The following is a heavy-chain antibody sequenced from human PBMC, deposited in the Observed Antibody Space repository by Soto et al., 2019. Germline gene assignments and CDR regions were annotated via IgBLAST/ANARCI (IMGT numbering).Heavy chain of an antibody. Sequence: EVQLVESGGGLVQPGRSLRLSCVVSGFTLDDYAMHWVRQAPGKGLEWVSGINWNSASIGYAVSVKGRFTISKDNAKNSLHLQMNSLRAEDTALYYCAKDISSSGWYGDAFDIWGQGTMVTVSS. J-gene: IGHJ3*02. V-gene: IGHV3-9*01. CDR1: GFTLDDYA. D-gene: IGHD6-19*01. CDR2: INWNSASI. CDR3: AKDISSSGWYGDAFDI.